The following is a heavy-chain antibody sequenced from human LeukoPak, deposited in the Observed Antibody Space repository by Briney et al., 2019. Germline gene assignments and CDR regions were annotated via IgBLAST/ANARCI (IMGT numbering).Heavy chain of an antibody. J-gene: IGHJ5*02. D-gene: IGHD2-2*01. Sequence: GGSLRPSCTASGFTFRSYDMTWVRQAPGKGLEWVSSIGASGSATYYADSVKGRFTISRDHSKNTLSLQMHGLRAEDTALYYCAKLASSTNSNLGIYSWGQGTLVTVSS. CDR3: AKLASSTNSNLGIYS. CDR1: GFTFRSYD. V-gene: IGHV3-23*01. CDR2: IGASGSAT.